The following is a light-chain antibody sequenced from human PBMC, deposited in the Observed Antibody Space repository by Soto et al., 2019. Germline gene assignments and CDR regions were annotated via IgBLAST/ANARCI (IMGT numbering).Light chain of an antibody. CDR1: QSISNW. J-gene: IGKJ1*01. Sequence: DIQMTQSPSTLSASIVDRVAIACRASQSISNWLAWYQQKPGKAPKLLIYKASNLHSGVPSRFSGSASGTEFALTISGLQPDDFATYFCQQYSGFSRTFGQGTKVDTK. CDR2: KAS. CDR3: QQYSGFSRT. V-gene: IGKV1-5*03.